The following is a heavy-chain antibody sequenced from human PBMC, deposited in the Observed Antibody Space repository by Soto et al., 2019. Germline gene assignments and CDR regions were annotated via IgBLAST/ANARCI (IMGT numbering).Heavy chain of an antibody. J-gene: IGHJ4*02. D-gene: IGHD1-20*01. CDR3: ARGPRGNWNREYYLDY. V-gene: IGHV1-18*01. CDR2: ISAYKGNT. CDR1: GYTFPSYG. Sequence: ASVKVSCKASGYTFPSYGISWVRPAPGQGLEWMGWISAYKGNTNYAQKLRGRVTMTTDTSTSTAYMELRGRRSDDTAVYYCARGPRGNWNREYYLDYGGQGTLVTVS.